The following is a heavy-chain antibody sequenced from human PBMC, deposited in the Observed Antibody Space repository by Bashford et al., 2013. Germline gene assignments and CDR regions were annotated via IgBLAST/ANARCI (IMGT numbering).Heavy chain of an antibody. D-gene: IGHD5-18*01. CDR3: ARTDNAAMVNWVNY. V-gene: IGHV1-69*06. CDR2: IIPIFGTA. J-gene: IGHJ4*02. CDR1: GGTFSSYA. Sequence: SVKVSCKASGGTFSSYAISWVRQAPGQGLEWMGGIIPIFGTANYAQKFQGRVTITADKSTSTAYMELSSLRSEDTAVYYCARTDNAAMVNWVNYWGQGTLVTVSS.